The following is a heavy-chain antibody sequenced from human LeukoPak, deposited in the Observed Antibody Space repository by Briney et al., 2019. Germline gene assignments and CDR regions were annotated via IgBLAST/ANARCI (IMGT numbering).Heavy chain of an antibody. D-gene: IGHD1-26*01. Sequence: KPSETLSLTCAVYGGSFSGYYWSWIRQPPGKGLEWIGEINHSGSTNYNPSLKSRVTISVDTSKNQFSLKLSSVTAADTAVYYCARGGCSGSYGPVDYWGQGTPVTVSS. CDR3: ARGGCSGSYGPVDY. CDR2: INHSGST. CDR1: GGSFSGYY. J-gene: IGHJ4*02. V-gene: IGHV4-34*01.